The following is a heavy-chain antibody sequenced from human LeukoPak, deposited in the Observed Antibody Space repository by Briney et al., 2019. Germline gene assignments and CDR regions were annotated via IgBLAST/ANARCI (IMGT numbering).Heavy chain of an antibody. D-gene: IGHD5-18*01. J-gene: IGHJ4*02. Sequence: GESLKISCKASGFSFTGYFMHWVRQAPGQGPEWMGRIDPNSGGTNYALKFQGRVTMTRDTPITTAYMDLSRLRSDDTAVYYCARGPHDTAYYFDQWGQGTLVTVSS. CDR1: GFSFTGYF. V-gene: IGHV1-2*06. CDR3: ARGPHDTAYYFDQ. CDR2: IDPNSGGT.